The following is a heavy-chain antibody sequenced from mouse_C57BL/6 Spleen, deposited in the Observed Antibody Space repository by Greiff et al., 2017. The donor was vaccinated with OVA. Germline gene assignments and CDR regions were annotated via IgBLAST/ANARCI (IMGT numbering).Heavy chain of an antibody. D-gene: IGHD3-2*02. CDR3: ARYTAQVFAY. CDR1: GFTFTDYY. CDR2: IRNKANGYTT. V-gene: IGHV7-3*01. J-gene: IGHJ3*01. Sequence: EVQGVESGGGLVQPGGSLSLSCAASGFTFTDYYMSWVRQPPGRELEWLGFIRNKANGYTTEYSASVKGRFTISRDNSQSILYLQMNALRAEDRSTYYCARYTAQVFAYWGQGTLVTVSA.